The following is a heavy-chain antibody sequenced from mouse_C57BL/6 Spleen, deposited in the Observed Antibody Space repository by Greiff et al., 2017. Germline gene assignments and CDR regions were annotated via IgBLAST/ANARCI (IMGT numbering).Heavy chain of an antibody. CDR1: GFTFSDFY. CDR2: SRNKANDYTT. J-gene: IGHJ1*03. V-gene: IGHV7-1*01. CDR3: ARDADFDV. Sequence: EVKLMESGGGLVQSGRSLRLSCATSGFTFSDFYMEWVRQAPGKGLEWIAASRNKANDYTTEYSASVKGRFIVSRDTSQSILYLQMNALRAEDTAIYYCARDADFDVWGTGTTVTVSS.